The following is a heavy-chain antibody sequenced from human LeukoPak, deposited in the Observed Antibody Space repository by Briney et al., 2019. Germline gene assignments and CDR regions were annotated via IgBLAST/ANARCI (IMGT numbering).Heavy chain of an antibody. CDR3: VRATSVRGVNSWFDP. D-gene: IGHD3-10*01. V-gene: IGHV3-74*01. CDR2: INSDGTST. J-gene: IGHJ5*02. CDR1: GFTFSTFW. Sequence: GGSLRVSCAASGFTFSTFWMHWVRQAPGKGLVWVAHINSDGTSTGYADSVKGRFTISRDTSKNTLYLQMNSLRAEDTAVYYCVRATSVRGVNSWFDPWGQGTLVTVSS.